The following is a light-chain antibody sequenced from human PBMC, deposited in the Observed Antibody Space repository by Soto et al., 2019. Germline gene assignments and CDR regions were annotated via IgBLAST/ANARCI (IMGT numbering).Light chain of an antibody. V-gene: IGLV2-14*01. CDR2: EVS. CDR1: SSDVGGHDY. Sequence: QSALTQPASVSGSPGQSITISCTGTSSDVGGHDYVSWYQQHPGKVPKLMIYEVSNRPSGVSNRFSGSKSGDTASLTISGLQAEDEADYYCSSYTSSSTFVFGTGTKSPS. CDR3: SSYTSSSTFV. J-gene: IGLJ1*01.